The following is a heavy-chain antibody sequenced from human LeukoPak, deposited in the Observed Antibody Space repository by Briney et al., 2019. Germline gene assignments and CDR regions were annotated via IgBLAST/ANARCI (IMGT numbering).Heavy chain of an antibody. V-gene: IGHV3-7*03. CDR3: ARDGFGTGSN. D-gene: IGHD3-16*01. Sequence: PGGSLRLSCAASGLTFSNYWMDWVRQAPGKGLEWVANVKQDGSEKNYVGSVKGRFIISRDNAKNSLYLQMNTLRADDTAVYYCARDGFGTGSNWGQGTLVTVSS. J-gene: IGHJ4*02. CDR1: GLTFSNYW. CDR2: VKQDGSEK.